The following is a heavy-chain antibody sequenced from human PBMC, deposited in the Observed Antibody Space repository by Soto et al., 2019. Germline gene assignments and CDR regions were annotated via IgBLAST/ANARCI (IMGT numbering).Heavy chain of an antibody. V-gene: IGHV3-7*05. CDR2: VKPDGSET. CDR3: AKVDRVAVPGTRYFQH. D-gene: IGHD6-19*01. J-gene: IGHJ1*01. Sequence: GGSLRLSCAASGFTFSNYWMSWVRQAPGKGLEWVANVKPDGSETYYVDSVKGRFTISRDNAKNSLFLQMGSLRAEDTALYYCAKVDRVAVPGTRYFQHWGQGTLVTVSS. CDR1: GFTFSNYW.